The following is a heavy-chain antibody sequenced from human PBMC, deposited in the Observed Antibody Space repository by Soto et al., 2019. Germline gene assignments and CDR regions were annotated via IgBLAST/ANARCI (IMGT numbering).Heavy chain of an antibody. D-gene: IGHD3-10*01. Sequence: GASVKVSCKASGFTFTSSAVQWMRQARGQRLEWIGWIVVGSGNTNYAQKFQERVTITRDMSTSTAYMELSSLRSEDTAVYYCAVTYYYGSGSYYNSNYYYYGMDVWGQGTTVTVSS. J-gene: IGHJ6*02. CDR3: AVTYYYGSGSYYNSNYYYYGMDV. CDR1: GFTFTSSA. V-gene: IGHV1-58*01. CDR2: IVVGSGNT.